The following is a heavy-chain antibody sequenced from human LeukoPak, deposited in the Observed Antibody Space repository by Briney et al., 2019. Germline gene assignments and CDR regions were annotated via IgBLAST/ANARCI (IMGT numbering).Heavy chain of an antibody. V-gene: IGHV3-53*01. CDR1: GFAFDTYF. Sequence: GGSLRLSCAASGFAFDTYFMSWVRQAPGKGLEWVSVIYSGGSTYYADSVKGRFTISRDNSKNTLYLQMNSLRAEDTAVYYCARGRIAAAGIAYWGQGTLVTVSS. D-gene: IGHD6-13*01. J-gene: IGHJ4*02. CDR3: ARGRIAAAGIAY. CDR2: IYSGGST.